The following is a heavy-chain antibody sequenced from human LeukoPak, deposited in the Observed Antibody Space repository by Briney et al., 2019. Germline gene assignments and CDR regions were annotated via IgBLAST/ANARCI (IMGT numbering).Heavy chain of an antibody. D-gene: IGHD6-13*01. Sequence: SETLSLTCTVSGGSISTSNYYWGWIRQPPGKGLEWIGNIFYSGSTYYSPSLKSRVTISLDTSRNQFSLKLTSVTAADTAVYYCARDGQGSSWWSPYYYMDVWGKGTTVTISS. CDR3: ARDGQGSSWWSPYYYMDV. V-gene: IGHV4-39*07. CDR1: GGSISTSNYY. J-gene: IGHJ6*03. CDR2: IFYSGST.